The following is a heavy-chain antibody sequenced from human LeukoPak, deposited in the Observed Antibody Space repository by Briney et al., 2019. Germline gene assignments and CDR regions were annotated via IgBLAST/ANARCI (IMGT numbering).Heavy chain of an antibody. J-gene: IGHJ4*02. CDR1: GFTFSSYG. D-gene: IGHD2-21*02. CDR3: AKDRSYCGGDCYPYYFDY. Sequence: GGSLRLSCAASGFTFSSYGMSWVRQAPGKGLEWVSAISGSGGSTYYADSVKGRFTISRDNSKNTLYLQMNSLRAEDTAVYYCAKDRSYCGGDCYPYYFDYWGQGTLVTVSS. CDR2: ISGSGGST. V-gene: IGHV3-23*01.